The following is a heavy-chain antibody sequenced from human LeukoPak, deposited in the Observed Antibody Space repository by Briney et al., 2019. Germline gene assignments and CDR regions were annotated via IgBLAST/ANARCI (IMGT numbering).Heavy chain of an antibody. V-gene: IGHV1-2*02. D-gene: IGHD2-8*01. CDR2: INPNSGGT. CDR3: ARNGETGIDY. CDR1: GYTFTGYY. J-gene: IGHJ4*02. Sequence: GASVNVSCKASGYTFTGYYVHWVRQAPGQGLEWMGWINPNSGGTNYAQKFQGRVTMTRDTSISTDYMELSRLRSDDTAVYYCARNGETGIDYWGQGTLVTVSS.